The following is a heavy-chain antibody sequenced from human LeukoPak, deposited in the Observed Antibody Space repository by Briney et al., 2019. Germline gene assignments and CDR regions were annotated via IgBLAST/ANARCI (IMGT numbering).Heavy chain of an antibody. CDR1: GGTFSSYA. J-gene: IGHJ3*02. CDR3: AKIVVVPAAIELDDAFDI. D-gene: IGHD2-2*02. V-gene: IGHV1-69*13. Sequence: VASVKVSCMASGGTFSSYAISWVRQAPGQGLEWMGGIIPIFGTANYAQKFQGRVTITADESTSTAYMELSSLRSEDTAVYYCAKIVVVPAAIELDDAFDIWGQGTMVTVSS. CDR2: IIPIFGTA.